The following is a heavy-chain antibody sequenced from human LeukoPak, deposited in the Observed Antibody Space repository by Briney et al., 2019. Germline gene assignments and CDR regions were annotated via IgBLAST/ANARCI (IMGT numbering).Heavy chain of an antibody. CDR3: AKGSRPNWKGWFDP. J-gene: IGHJ5*02. CDR2: ISYDGSNK. CDR1: GFTFSSYA. V-gene: IGHV3-30*18. D-gene: IGHD1-1*01. Sequence: GGSLRLSCAASGFTFSSYAMSWVRQAPGKGLEWVAVISYDGSNKYYADSVKGRFTISRDNSKNTLYLQMNSLRAEDTAVYYCAKGSRPNWKGWFDPWGQGTLVTVSS.